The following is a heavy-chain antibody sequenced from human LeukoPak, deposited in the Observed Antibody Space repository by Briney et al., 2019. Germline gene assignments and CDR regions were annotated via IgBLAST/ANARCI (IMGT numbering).Heavy chain of an antibody. Sequence: GGSLRLSCAASGFTFSSYGMHWVRQAPGKGLEWVAFIRYDRSNKYYADSVKGRFTISRDNSKNTLYLQMSSLRGEDTAVYYCAKGYDYGDYGFDYWGQGTLVTVFS. CDR2: IRYDRSNK. CDR1: GFTFSSYG. CDR3: AKGYDYGDYGFDY. D-gene: IGHD4-17*01. V-gene: IGHV3-30*02. J-gene: IGHJ4*02.